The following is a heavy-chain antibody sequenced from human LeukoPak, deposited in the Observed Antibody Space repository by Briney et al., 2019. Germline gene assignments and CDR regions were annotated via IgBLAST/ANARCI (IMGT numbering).Heavy chain of an antibody. CDR2: ITSDGGTT. Sequence: PGTSLRLSCAASRFTFRNYGLHWVRQAPGTGLEWVGLITSDGGTTNYAGSVKGRFTISRDKSKNKVYLQMNSLRAEDTAVYYCAKGGQYTSSWYNYCGQGTLVTVSS. D-gene: IGHD6-13*01. V-gene: IGHV3-30*18. CDR1: RFTFRNYG. J-gene: IGHJ4*02. CDR3: AKGGQYTSSWYNY.